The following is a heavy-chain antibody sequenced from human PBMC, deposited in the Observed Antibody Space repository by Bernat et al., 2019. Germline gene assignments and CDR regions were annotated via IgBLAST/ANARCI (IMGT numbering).Heavy chain of an antibody. V-gene: IGHV3-48*03. D-gene: IGHD6-19*01. J-gene: IGHJ3*01. CDR3: ARDTYSSACYVGYV. CDR2: ISSSGSTI. CDR1: GFTFSSCE. Sequence: EVQLVESGGGLVQPGGSLRLSCAASGFTFSSCEINWVRQAPGKGLEWVSYISSSGSTIYYADAVKGRFTISRDNAKNSLYLQMNSLRAEDTAVYYCARDTYSSACYVGYVWGQGTMVTVSS.